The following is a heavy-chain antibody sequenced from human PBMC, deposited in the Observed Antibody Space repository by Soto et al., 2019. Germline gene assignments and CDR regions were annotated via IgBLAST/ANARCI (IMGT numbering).Heavy chain of an antibody. CDR3: ARGNIVVVVAATSLPDY. V-gene: IGHV3-7*03. CDR2: IKQDGSEK. J-gene: IGHJ4*02. CDR1: GFTFSSYW. D-gene: IGHD2-15*01. Sequence: SGGSLRLSCSASGFTFSSYWVSWVRQAPGKGLEWVANIKQDGSEKYYVDSVKGRFTISRDNAKNSLYLQMNSLRAEDTAVYYCARGNIVVVVAATSLPDYWGQGTLVTVSS.